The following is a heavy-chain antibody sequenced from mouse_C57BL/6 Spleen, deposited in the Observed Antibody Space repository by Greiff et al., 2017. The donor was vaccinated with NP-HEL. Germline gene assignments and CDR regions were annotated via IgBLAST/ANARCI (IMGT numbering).Heavy chain of an antibody. CDR2: INPNNGGT. CDR3: ARAPSYYGNPYYFDY. J-gene: IGHJ2*01. CDR1: GYTFTDYN. Sequence: EVKLQESGPELVKPGASVKMSCKASGYTFTDYNMHWVKQSHGKSLEWIGYINPNNGGTSYNQKFKGKATLTVNKSSSTAYMELRSLTSEDSAVYYCARAPSYYGNPYYFDYWGQGTTLTVSS. D-gene: IGHD1-1*01. V-gene: IGHV1-22*01.